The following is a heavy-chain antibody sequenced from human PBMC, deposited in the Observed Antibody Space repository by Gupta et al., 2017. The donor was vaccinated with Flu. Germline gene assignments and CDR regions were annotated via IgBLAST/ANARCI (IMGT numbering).Heavy chain of an antibody. CDR3: ARDSRRWPYYYYGMDV. V-gene: IGHV1-69*01. Sequence: VRQGPGQGLEWMGGIIPIFGTANYAQKFQGRATITAEESTSTAYMELSSLRSEDTAVYYGARDSRRWPYYYYGMDVWGQGTTVTVSA. J-gene: IGHJ6*01. CDR2: IIPIFGTA.